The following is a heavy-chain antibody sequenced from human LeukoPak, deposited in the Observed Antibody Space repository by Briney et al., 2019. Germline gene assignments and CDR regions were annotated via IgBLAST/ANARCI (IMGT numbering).Heavy chain of an antibody. Sequence: GGSLRLSCEVSGFNLNTYAMSWVRQAPGKALEWVSAISNTAGSTYYADSGKGRFTISRDTSMNTLFLQMDTLRAEDTAVYFCARHSPYSHGYFDSWGQGALVTVSS. D-gene: IGHD5-18*01. V-gene: IGHV3-23*01. CDR2: ISNTAGST. CDR1: GFNLNTYA. J-gene: IGHJ4*02. CDR3: ARHSPYSHGYFDS.